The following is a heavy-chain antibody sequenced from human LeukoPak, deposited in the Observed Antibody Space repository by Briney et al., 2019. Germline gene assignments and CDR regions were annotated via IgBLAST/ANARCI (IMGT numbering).Heavy chain of an antibody. V-gene: IGHV1-18*01. D-gene: IGHD4-17*01. Sequence: GASVKVSCKASGYTFTSYDITWVRHAPGQGLEWMGWIRSYNGNTNYAQKFQGRVTMTTDTSTSTAYMELRSLRSDDTAVYYCARTYYGDYSDYWGQGTLVTVSS. J-gene: IGHJ4*02. CDR3: ARTYYGDYSDY. CDR2: IRSYNGNT. CDR1: GYTFTSYD.